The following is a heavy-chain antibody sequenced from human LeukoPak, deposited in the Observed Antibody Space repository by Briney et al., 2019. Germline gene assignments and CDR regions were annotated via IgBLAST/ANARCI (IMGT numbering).Heavy chain of an antibody. CDR1: GGSISRADYY. Sequence: SETLSLTCTVSGGSISRADYYWSWIRQPPGKGLEWIGYIYYSGSTYYNPSLKSRATISIDTSKNQFSLKLSSVTAADTAVYYCARDSDFWSGYYYFDYWGQGTLVTVFS. J-gene: IGHJ4*02. CDR3: ARDSDFWSGYYYFDY. CDR2: IYYSGST. V-gene: IGHV4-30-4*08. D-gene: IGHD3-3*01.